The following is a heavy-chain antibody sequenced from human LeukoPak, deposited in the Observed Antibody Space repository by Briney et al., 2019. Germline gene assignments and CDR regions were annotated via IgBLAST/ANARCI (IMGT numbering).Heavy chain of an antibody. J-gene: IGHJ4*02. CDR1: GGSITTRDW. CDR3: ARDYYDSSGVWD. V-gene: IGHV4-4*02. Sequence: PSETLSLTCTVSGGSITTRDWWTWVRQPPGKGLEWIGEIYHDGNANYNPSLQRRVTMSVDKSTSQFSLIVPSVTAADTAVYYCARDYYDSSGVWDWGQGTLVTVSS. D-gene: IGHD3-22*01. CDR2: IYHDGNA.